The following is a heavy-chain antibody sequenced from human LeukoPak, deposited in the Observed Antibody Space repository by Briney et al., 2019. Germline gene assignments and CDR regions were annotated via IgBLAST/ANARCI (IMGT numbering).Heavy chain of an antibody. CDR1: GYTFSRYW. J-gene: IGHJ4*02. CDR2: INPDGGTT. CDR3: ARGYSGYDDY. V-gene: IGHV3-74*01. Sequence: GGSLRLSCAGSGYTFSRYWIHWVRQAPGKGLVWVSRINPDGGTTTYADSVKGRFTISRDNAKNTLYLQMNSLSGEDTAVYYCARGYSGYDDYWGQGTLVTVSS. D-gene: IGHD3-22*01.